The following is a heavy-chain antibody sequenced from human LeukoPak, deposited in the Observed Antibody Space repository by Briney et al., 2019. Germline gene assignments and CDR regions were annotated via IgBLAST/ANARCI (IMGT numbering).Heavy chain of an antibody. V-gene: IGHV4-34*01. D-gene: IGHD3-3*01. Sequence: PSETLSLTCAVYGGSFSGYYWSWIRQPPGKGLEWIGSIYYSGSTYYNPSLKSRVTISVDTSKNQFSLKLSSVTAADTAVYYCATRGITIFGVVINRDYWGQGTLVTVSS. J-gene: IGHJ4*02. CDR2: IYYSGST. CDR3: ATRGITIFGVVINRDY. CDR1: GGSFSGYY.